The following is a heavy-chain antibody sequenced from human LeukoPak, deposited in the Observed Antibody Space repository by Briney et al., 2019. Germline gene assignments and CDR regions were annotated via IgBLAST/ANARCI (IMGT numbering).Heavy chain of an antibody. CDR1: GGSISSYY. CDR2: IYTSGST. Sequence: IPSETLSLTCTVSGGSISSYYWSWIRQPAGKGLEWIGRIYTSGSTNYNPSLKSRVTMSVDTSKNQFSLKLSSVTAVDTAVYYCARVSLWYSGSYYSTHFDYWGQGTLVTVSS. CDR3: ARVSLWYSGSYYSTHFDY. V-gene: IGHV4-4*07. J-gene: IGHJ4*02. D-gene: IGHD1-26*01.